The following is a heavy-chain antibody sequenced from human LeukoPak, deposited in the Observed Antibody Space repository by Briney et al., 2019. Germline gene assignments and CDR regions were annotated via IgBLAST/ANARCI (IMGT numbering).Heavy chain of an antibody. CDR2: INGDGTST. D-gene: IGHD1-1*01. CDR3: AKTGNPATGDY. Sequence: TGGSLRLSCAVSGVTFSTDWMHWVRQAPGKGLVWISRINGDGTSTNYADSVKGRFIISRDSSKNTLYLQMNSLRAEDTAVYYCAKTGNPATGDYWGQGTLVTVSS. J-gene: IGHJ4*02. CDR1: GVTFSTDW. V-gene: IGHV3-74*01.